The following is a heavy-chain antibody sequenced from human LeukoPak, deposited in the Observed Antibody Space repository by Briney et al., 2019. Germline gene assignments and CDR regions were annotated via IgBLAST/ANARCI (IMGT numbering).Heavy chain of an antibody. D-gene: IGHD3-22*01. CDR1: GGSISSHY. CDR3: ARVLRLLHFDY. J-gene: IGHJ4*02. Sequence: SETLSLTCTVSGGSISSHYWSWIRQPPGKGLEWIGYIYYSGSTNYNPSLKSRVTISVDTSKNQFSLKLSSVTAADTAVYYCARVLRLLHFDYWGQGTLVTASS. V-gene: IGHV4-59*11. CDR2: IYYSGST.